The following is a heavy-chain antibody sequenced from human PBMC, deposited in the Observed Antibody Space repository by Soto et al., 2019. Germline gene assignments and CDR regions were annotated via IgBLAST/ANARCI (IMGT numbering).Heavy chain of an antibody. CDR2: ISYDGSNK. CDR3: EKDYVDCYTSDYFDY. V-gene: IGHV3-30*18. D-gene: IGHD2-21*01. J-gene: IGHJ4*02. Sequence: QVQLVESGGGVVQPGRSLRLSCAASGFTFSSYGMHWVRQAPGKGLEWVAVISYDGSNKYYADSVKGRFTISRDNSKNTLYLQMNCLRAEDTAVYYCEKDYVDCYTSDYFDYWGKGTLVTVSS. CDR1: GFTFSSYG.